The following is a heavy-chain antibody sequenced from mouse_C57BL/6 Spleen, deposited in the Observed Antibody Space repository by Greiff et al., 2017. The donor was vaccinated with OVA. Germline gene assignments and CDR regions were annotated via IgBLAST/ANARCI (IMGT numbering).Heavy chain of an antibody. CDR1: GFNIKDYY. CDR3: TTSDDGYYYAMDY. Sequence: VQLQQSGAELVRPGASVKLSCTASGFNIKDYYMHWVKQRPEQGLEWIGRIDPEDGDTDYAPKFQGKATMTADTSSNTAYLQLSSLTSEDTAVYYCTTSDDGYYYAMDYWGQGTSVTVSS. J-gene: IGHJ4*01. D-gene: IGHD2-3*01. CDR2: IDPEDGDT. V-gene: IGHV14-1*01.